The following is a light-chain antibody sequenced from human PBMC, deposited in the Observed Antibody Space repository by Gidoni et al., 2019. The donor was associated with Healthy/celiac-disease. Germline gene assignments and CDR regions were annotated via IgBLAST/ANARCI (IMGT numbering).Light chain of an antibody. CDR2: GAS. CDR1: QSVSSN. CDR3: QQYNNWPPT. Sequence: PAPRAVSPGERATLSCRASQSVSSNLAWYQQKPGQAPRLLIYGASTRATGIPARFSGSGSGTEFTLTISSLQSEDFAVYYCQQYNNWPPTFGQGTKVEIK. J-gene: IGKJ1*01. V-gene: IGKV3-15*01.